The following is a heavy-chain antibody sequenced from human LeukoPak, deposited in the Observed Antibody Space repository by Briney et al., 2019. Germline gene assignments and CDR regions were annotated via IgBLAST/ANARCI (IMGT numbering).Heavy chain of an antibody. Sequence: SETLSLTCAVYGESLSGNYWSWIRQPPGKGLEWIGRFCTTGSTNYSPSLKSRVTMSVDTSKNQFSLNLISVTAADTAVYYCATGAGDFDHWGQGILVTVSS. V-gene: IGHV4-59*10. CDR3: ATGAGDFDH. D-gene: IGHD1-14*01. CDR1: GESLSGNY. J-gene: IGHJ4*02. CDR2: FCTTGST.